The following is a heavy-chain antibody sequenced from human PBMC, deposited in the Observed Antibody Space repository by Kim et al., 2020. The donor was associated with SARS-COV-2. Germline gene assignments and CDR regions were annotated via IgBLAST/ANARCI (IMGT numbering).Heavy chain of an antibody. CDR2: ISSSGSTI. Sequence: GGSLRLSCAASGFSFSSYEMNWVRQAPGKGLEWVSYISSSGSTIYYADSVKGRFTISRDNAKNSLYLQMNSLRAEDTAVYYCGRDDPYPFDYGDYAGGGYYGIDDWGQGTTVTVCS. J-gene: IGHJ6*02. D-gene: IGHD4-17*01. CDR1: GFSFSSYE. V-gene: IGHV3-48*03. CDR3: GRDDPYPFDYGDYAGGGYYGIDD.